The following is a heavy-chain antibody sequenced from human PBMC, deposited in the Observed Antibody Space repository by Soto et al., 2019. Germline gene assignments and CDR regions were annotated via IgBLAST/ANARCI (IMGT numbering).Heavy chain of an antibody. Sequence: GEFQKIACKGSGYSFTNYWISWVRQVPGKGLEWMGRIDPSDSYTNYSPSFQGHVTISADKSISTAYLQWSSLKASDTAMYYCARRSITGYYTPRGGMDIWGQGTTVTVSS. CDR2: IDPSDSYT. CDR1: GYSFTNYW. J-gene: IGHJ6*02. V-gene: IGHV5-10-1*01. D-gene: IGHD1-20*01. CDR3: ARRSITGYYTPRGGMDI.